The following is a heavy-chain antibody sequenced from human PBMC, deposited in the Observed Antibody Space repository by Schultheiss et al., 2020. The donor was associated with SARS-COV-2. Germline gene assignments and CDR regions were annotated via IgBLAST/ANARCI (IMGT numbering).Heavy chain of an antibody. Sequence: GESLKISCAASGFTFSSYWMHWVRQAPGKGLVWVANIKQDGSEKYYVDSVKGRFTISRDNAKNSLYLQMNSLRAEDTAVYYCAREAAAGHFDYWGQGTLVTVSS. J-gene: IGHJ4*02. CDR3: AREAAAGHFDY. V-gene: IGHV3-7*03. D-gene: IGHD6-25*01. CDR2: IKQDGSEK. CDR1: GFTFSSYW.